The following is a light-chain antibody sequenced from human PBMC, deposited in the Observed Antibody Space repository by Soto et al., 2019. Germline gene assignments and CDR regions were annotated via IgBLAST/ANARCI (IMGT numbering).Light chain of an antibody. V-gene: IGLV1-40*01. J-gene: IGLJ2*01. CDR1: SSNIGAGYV. Sequence: QSVLTQSPSVSGAPGQRVTISCTGSSSNIGAGYVVHWYQHLPGTAPKLLIYGNSNRPSGVPDRFSGSKSGTSASLVITGLQADDEADYYCQSYDSSLSGVVFGGGTKVTVL. CDR2: GNS. CDR3: QSYDSSLSGVV.